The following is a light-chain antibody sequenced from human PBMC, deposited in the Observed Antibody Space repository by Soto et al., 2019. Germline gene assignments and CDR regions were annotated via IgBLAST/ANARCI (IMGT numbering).Light chain of an antibody. Sequence: DIPMTQSPSTVSASVGDSVTITCRASQSISSWLAWYQQKPGKAPKLLIYKASSLESGVPSRFSGSGSGTEFTLTISSLQPDDFATYYCQHYYTYSRTFGQGTKVEIK. CDR1: QSISSW. V-gene: IGKV1-5*03. CDR3: QHYYTYSRT. J-gene: IGKJ1*01. CDR2: KAS.